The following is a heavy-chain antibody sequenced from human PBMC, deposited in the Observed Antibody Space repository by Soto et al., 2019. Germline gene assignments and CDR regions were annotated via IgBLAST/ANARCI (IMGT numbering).Heavy chain of an antibody. CDR1: GGTFSSYA. V-gene: IGHV1-69*13. J-gene: IGHJ5*02. CDR2: IIPIFGTA. Sequence: GASVKVSCKASGGTFSSYAISWVRQAPGQGLEWMGGIIPIFGTANYAQKFQGRVTITADESTSTAYMELSSLRSEDTAVYYCARLIRGSSSSLWFDPWGQGTLVTVSS. CDR3: ARLIRGSSSSLWFDP. D-gene: IGHD6-6*01.